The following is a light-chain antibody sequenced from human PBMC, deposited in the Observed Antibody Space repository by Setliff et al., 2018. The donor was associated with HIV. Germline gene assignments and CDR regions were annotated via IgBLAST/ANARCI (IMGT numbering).Light chain of an antibody. J-gene: IGLJ1*01. CDR1: SSDIGTYNY. Sequence: QSALTQPASVSGSPGQSITISCIGSSSDIGTYNYVSWYQQHPGRAPKLLIYDVSRWPSGVSDRFSGSKSGNSASLTISGLQAEDEADYYCCSYTSYSTLYVFGGGTKVTVL. CDR3: CSYTSYSTLYV. V-gene: IGLV2-14*01. CDR2: DVS.